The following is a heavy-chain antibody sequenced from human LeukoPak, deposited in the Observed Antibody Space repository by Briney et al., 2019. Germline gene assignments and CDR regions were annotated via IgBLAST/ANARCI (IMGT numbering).Heavy chain of an antibody. CDR2: IYYSGST. J-gene: IGHJ6*03. CDR3: ARTYYDILTGEFYMDV. Sequence: PSETLSLTCTVSGGSISSSSYYWGWIRQPPGKGLEWIGSIYYSGSTYYNPSLKSRVTISVDTSKNQFSQKLSSVTAADTAVYYCARTYYDILTGEFYMDVWGKGTTVTISS. D-gene: IGHD3-9*01. V-gene: IGHV4-39*01. CDR1: GGSISSSSYY.